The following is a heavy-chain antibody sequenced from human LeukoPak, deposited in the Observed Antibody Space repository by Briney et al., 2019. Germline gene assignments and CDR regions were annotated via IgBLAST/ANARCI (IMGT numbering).Heavy chain of an antibody. CDR2: ISGSGGST. CDR1: GFTFSSYA. J-gene: IGHJ4*02. CDR3: AREGNYYDSSGYSIY. D-gene: IGHD3-22*01. V-gene: IGHV3-23*01. Sequence: GGSLRLSCAASGFTFSSYAMSWVRQAPGKGLEWVSAISGSGGSTYYADSVKGRFTISRDNAKNSLYLQMNSLRAEDTAVYYCAREGNYYDSSGYSIYWGQGTLVTVSS.